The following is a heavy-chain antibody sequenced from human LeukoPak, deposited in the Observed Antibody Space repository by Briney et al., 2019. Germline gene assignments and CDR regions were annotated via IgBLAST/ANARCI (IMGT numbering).Heavy chain of an antibody. CDR3: ARIYYDSSGYYDLDAFDM. Sequence: PGGSLRLSCAASGFTFTSYWMSWVRQAPGKGLEWVANIKKDGSEEYYVDSVKGRFTISRDNAKNSLYLQMNSLRAGDTAVYYCARIYYDSSGYYDLDAFDMWGQGTMVTVSS. CDR2: IKKDGSEE. CDR1: GFTFTSYW. D-gene: IGHD3-22*01. V-gene: IGHV3-7*01. J-gene: IGHJ3*02.